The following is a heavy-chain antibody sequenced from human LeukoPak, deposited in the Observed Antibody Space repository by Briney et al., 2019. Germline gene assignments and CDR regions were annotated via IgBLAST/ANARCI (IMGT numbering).Heavy chain of an antibody. CDR2: IHPNSGGT. V-gene: IGHV1-2*02. CDR1: GYTFTGYY. Sequence: ASVKVSCKASGYTFTGYYMHWVRQAPGQGLEWMGWIHPNSGGTNSAQKFQGRVTMTRDTSISTANMELSGLRSDDTAVYYCARRSSSSWHFDYWGQGTLVTVSS. D-gene: IGHD6-13*01. J-gene: IGHJ4*02. CDR3: ARRSSSSWHFDY.